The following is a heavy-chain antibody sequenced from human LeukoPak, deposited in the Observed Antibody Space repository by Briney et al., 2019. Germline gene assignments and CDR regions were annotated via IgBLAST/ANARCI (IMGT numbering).Heavy chain of an antibody. D-gene: IGHD3-22*01. CDR2: ITSVSSYK. V-gene: IGHV3-23*01. J-gene: IGHJ4*02. Sequence: QTGGSLRLSCKASGFTFSNYAMNWVRQAPGKGLEWVSSITSVSSYKYYADSVKGRFTISRDNSKNTLYLQMNSLRAEDTAVYYCAKDRYYYDSSGYYHYFDHWGQGTLVTVSS. CDR3: AKDRYYYDSSGYYHYFDH. CDR1: GFTFSNYA.